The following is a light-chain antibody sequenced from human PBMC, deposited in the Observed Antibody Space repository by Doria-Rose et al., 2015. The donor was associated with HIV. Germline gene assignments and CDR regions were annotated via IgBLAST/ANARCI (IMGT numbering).Light chain of an antibody. CDR2: KAS. Sequence: TQSPSTLSASVGDSVTITCRASQSITRWLAWYQQKPGKAPKLPIYKASLLESGVPSRFSGSGSGTEFTVTISSLQPDDFATYYCQQYNSYSPWTFGPGTKLEIK. CDR1: QSITRW. V-gene: IGKV1-5*03. J-gene: IGKJ2*02. CDR3: QQYNSYSPWT.